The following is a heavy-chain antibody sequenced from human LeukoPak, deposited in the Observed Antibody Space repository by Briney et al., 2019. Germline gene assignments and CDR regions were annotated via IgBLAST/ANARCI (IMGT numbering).Heavy chain of an antibody. J-gene: IGHJ4*02. CDR1: GGSISSSSHY. V-gene: IGHV4-39*07. CDR2: IYYSGST. Sequence: SETLSLTCTVSGGSISSSSHYWAWIRQPPGKGLEWIGSIYYSGSTYYNPSLKRRVTISVDTSKNQFSLKVSSVTAADTAVYYCARDCSSTSCPWDYWGQGTLVTVSS. D-gene: IGHD2-2*01. CDR3: ARDCSSTSCPWDY.